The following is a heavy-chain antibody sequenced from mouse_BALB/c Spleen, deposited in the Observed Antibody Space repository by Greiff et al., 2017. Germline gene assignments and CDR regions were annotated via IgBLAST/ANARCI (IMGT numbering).Heavy chain of an antibody. CDR2: IYPSDSYT. CDR3: TRKDWDTAMDY. CDR1: GYTFTSYW. V-gene: IGHV1-69*02. J-gene: IGHJ4*01. D-gene: IGHD4-1*01. Sequence: QVQLQQSGAGLVRPAASVKLSCKASGYTFTSYWINWVKQRPGQGLEWIGNIYPSDSYTNYNQKFKDQATLTVDKSSSTAYMQLSSPTSEDSAVYYCTRKDWDTAMDYWGQGTSVTVSS.